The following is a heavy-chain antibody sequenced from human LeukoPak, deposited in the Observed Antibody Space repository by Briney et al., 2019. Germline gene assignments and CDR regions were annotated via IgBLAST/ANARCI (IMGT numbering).Heavy chain of an antibody. Sequence: SETLSLTCTVSNDSFSNYYWTWIRQSPGKALEWIGCVYYTDKTHYNPSLKSRVFISADTSQNQFSLRLSSVTAADTAVYYCARASMRRRDGYNRHYEIDHWGQGTLVTVSS. V-gene: IGHV4-59*01. CDR2: VYYTDKT. CDR1: NDSFSNYY. CDR3: ARASMRRRDGYNRHYEIDH. J-gene: IGHJ1*01. D-gene: IGHD5-24*01.